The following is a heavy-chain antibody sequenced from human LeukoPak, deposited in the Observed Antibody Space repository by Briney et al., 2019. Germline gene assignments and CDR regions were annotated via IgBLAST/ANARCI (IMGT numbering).Heavy chain of an antibody. D-gene: IGHD5-12*01. V-gene: IGHV1-18*01. CDR2: ISAYNGNT. CDR1: GYTFISYS. Sequence: GASVKVSCKASGYTFISYSISWVRQAPGQGLEWMGWISAYNGNTNYAQTLQGRVTMTTDTSTRTAYMELRSLRSDDTAVYYCARDFLYREYSDYDSLCADYWGQGTLVTVSS. CDR3: ARDFLYREYSDYDSLCADY. J-gene: IGHJ4*02.